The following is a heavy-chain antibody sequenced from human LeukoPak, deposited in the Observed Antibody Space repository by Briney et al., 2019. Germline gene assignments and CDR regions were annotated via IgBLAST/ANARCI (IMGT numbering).Heavy chain of an antibody. D-gene: IGHD3-22*01. CDR3: ARSNYYDNSGYSLYFDY. V-gene: IGHV5-51*01. J-gene: IGHJ4*02. CDR1: GYSFTSYW. Sequence: GESLKISCKGSGYSFTSYWIGWVRQMPGKGLEWMGIIYPGDSDTGYSPSFQGQVTISADKSISTAYLQWSSLKASDTAMYYCARSNYYDNSGYSLYFDYWGQGTLVTASS. CDR2: IYPGDSDT.